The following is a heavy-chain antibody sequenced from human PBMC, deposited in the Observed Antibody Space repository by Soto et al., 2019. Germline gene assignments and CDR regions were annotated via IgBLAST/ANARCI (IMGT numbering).Heavy chain of an antibody. CDR3: ARGSPIAAPDY. V-gene: IGHV4-34*01. CDR1: GGSFSGYY. Sequence: PSETLSLTCAVYGGSFSGYYWSWIRQPPGKGLEWIGEINHSGSTNYNPSLKSRVTISVDTSKNQFSLKLSSVTAADTAVYYCARGSPIAAPDYWGQGTLVTVSS. D-gene: IGHD6-13*01. J-gene: IGHJ4*02. CDR2: INHSGST.